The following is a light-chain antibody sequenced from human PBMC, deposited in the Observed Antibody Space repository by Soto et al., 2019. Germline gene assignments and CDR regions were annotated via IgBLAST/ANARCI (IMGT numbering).Light chain of an antibody. CDR1: SSVVDDYNY. Sequence: QSALTQPASVSGSPGQSITISCTGTSSVVDDYNYVSWYQQHPGKAPKLMIYDVSNRPSGVSNRFSGSKSGNTASLTISGLQAEDEADYYCSSYTTSSIYVFGTGTKLTVL. J-gene: IGLJ1*01. CDR3: SSYTTSSIYV. CDR2: DVS. V-gene: IGLV2-14*03.